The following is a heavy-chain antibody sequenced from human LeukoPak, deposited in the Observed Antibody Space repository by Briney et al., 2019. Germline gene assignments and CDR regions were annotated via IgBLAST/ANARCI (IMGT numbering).Heavy chain of an antibody. CDR3: AREYAHQRYYYDSSDNIFDY. V-gene: IGHV1-2*02. CDR1: GYTFTSYY. J-gene: IGHJ4*02. CDR2: INPNSGGT. D-gene: IGHD3-22*01. Sequence: GASVKVSCKASGYTFTSYYMHWVRQAPGQGLEWMGWINPNSGGTNYAQKFQSRVTMTRDTSISTAYMELSRLRSDDTAVYYCAREYAHQRYYYDSSDNIFDYWGQGTLVTVSS.